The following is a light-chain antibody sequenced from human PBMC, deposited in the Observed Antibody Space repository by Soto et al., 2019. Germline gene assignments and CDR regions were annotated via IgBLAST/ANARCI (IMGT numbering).Light chain of an antibody. CDR1: QNINRR. J-gene: IGKJ1*01. V-gene: IGKV1-5*01. Sequence: DIQMTQSPSTLSASVGDRVTITCRASQNINRRLAWYQQTPGKAPNLLIYDASSLESGVPARFSGGGSGTEFTLTTSSLQPDDFSTFYCQQYNNYPWTFGQGTKVDIK. CDR2: DAS. CDR3: QQYNNYPWT.